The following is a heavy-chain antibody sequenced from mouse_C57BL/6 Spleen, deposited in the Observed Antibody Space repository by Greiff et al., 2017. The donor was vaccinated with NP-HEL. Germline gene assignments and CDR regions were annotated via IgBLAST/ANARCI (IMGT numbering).Heavy chain of an antibody. D-gene: IGHD2-3*01. Sequence: VQLQQSGAELVRPGASVKLSCTASGFNIKDDYMHWVKQRPEQGLEWIGWIDPENGDTEYASKFQGKATITADTSSNTAYLQLSSLTSVDTAVYYCTSIYDGSCFAYWGQGTLVTVSA. V-gene: IGHV14-4*01. CDR3: TSIYDGSCFAY. CDR2: IDPENGDT. CDR1: GFNIKDDY. J-gene: IGHJ3*01.